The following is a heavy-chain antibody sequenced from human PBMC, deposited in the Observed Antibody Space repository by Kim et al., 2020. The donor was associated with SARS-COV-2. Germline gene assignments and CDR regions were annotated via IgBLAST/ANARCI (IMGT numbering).Heavy chain of an antibody. CDR3: AKGDRRDGYHLFDY. J-gene: IGHJ4*02. V-gene: IGHV3-43*02. D-gene: IGHD5-18*01. CDR1: GFTFDDYA. Sequence: GGSLRLSCAVSGFTFDDYAMHWVRQAPGKGLEWVSLISEGGTKTFYAESVKGRFTISRDLSRNSLYLQINSLGREDTALYFCAKGDRRDGYHLFDYWGQGALVTVSS. CDR2: ISEGGTKT.